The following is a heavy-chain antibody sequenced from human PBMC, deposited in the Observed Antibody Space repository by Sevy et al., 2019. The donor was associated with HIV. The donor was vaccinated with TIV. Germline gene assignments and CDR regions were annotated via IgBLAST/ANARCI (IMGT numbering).Heavy chain of an antibody. V-gene: IGHV3-33*01. CDR2: IWYDGSNK. CDR1: GFTFSSYG. J-gene: IGHJ6*02. Sequence: GGSLRLSCAASGFTFSSYGMHWVRQAPGKGLEWVAVIWYDGSNKYYADSVKGRFTISRDNSKNTLYLQMNSLRAEDTAVYYCARDDTAMALYYYYYYGMDVWGQGTTVTVSS. CDR3: ARDDTAMALYYYYYYGMDV. D-gene: IGHD5-18*01.